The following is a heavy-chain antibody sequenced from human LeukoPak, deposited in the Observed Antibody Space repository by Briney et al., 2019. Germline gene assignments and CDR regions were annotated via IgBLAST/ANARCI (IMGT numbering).Heavy chain of an antibody. Sequence: SETLSLTCAVYGGSFSGYYWSWIRQPPGKGLEWIGEINHSGSTNYNPSLKSRVTISVDTSKNQFFLKLSSVTAADTAVYYCARENYDFWSGYSHFDYWGQGTLVTVSS. J-gene: IGHJ4*02. D-gene: IGHD3-3*01. CDR1: GGSFSGYY. CDR2: INHSGST. V-gene: IGHV4-34*01. CDR3: ARENYDFWSGYSHFDY.